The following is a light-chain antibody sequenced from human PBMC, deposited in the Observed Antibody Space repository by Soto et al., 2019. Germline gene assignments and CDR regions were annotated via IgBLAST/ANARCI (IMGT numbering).Light chain of an antibody. Sequence: QSALTQPRSVSGSPGQSVTISCTGISNNYVSWYQQHPGKVPKVIVYDVTLPPSGVSDRCSGSRSGNTASLAISGLRAEEEAAYYCCSYSGTYTEVVFGGGTKLTVL. CDR3: CSYSGTYTEVV. V-gene: IGLV2-11*01. J-gene: IGLJ2*01. CDR2: DVT. CDR1: SNNY.